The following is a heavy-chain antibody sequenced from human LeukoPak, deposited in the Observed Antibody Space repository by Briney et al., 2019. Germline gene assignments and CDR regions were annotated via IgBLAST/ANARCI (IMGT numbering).Heavy chain of an antibody. D-gene: IGHD4-17*01. V-gene: IGHV3-11*06. CDR2: ISSSSSYT. CDR3: ASGIFDDYVPLVDP. J-gene: IGHJ5*02. CDR1: GFTFSDYY. Sequence: GGSLRLSCAASGFTFSDYYMSWIRQAPGKGLEWVSYISSSSSYTNYADSVKGRFTISRDNAKNSLYLQMNSLRAEDTAVYYCASGIFDDYVPLVDPWGQGTLVTVSS.